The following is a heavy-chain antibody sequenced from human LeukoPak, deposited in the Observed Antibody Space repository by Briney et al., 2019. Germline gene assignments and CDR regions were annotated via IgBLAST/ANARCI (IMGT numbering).Heavy chain of an antibody. V-gene: IGHV1-46*01. J-gene: IGHJ2*01. CDR2: INPSGGST. CDR1: GYTFTSYY. D-gene: IGHD2-8*01. Sequence: GASVKVSCKASGYTFTSYYMHWVRQAPGQGLEWMGIINPSGGSTSYAQKFQGRVTMTEDTSTDTAYMELSSLRSEDTAVYYCATGSGYCTNGVCQNWYFDLWGRGTLVTVSS. CDR3: ATGSGYCTNGVCQNWYFDL.